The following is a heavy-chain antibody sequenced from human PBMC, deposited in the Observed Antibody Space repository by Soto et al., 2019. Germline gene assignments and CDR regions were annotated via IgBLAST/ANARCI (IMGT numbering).Heavy chain of an antibody. J-gene: IGHJ4*02. CDR1: GFTFSGSA. Sequence: LRLSCAASGFTFSGSAMHWVRQASGKGLEWVGRIRSKANSYATAYAASVKGRFTISRDDSKNTAYLQMNSLNTEDTAVYYCTKLNKVGPPGFNFWGEGPLVTVSS. V-gene: IGHV3-73*01. CDR3: TKLNKVGPPGFNF. D-gene: IGHD5-12*01. CDR2: IRSKANSYAT.